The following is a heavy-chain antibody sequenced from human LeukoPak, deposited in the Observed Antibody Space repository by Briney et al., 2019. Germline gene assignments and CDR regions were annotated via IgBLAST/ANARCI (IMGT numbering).Heavy chain of an antibody. CDR3: ARIRPTVEGNALDF. D-gene: IGHD4-23*01. V-gene: IGHV4-38-2*02. CDR1: GYSISSGYY. CDR2: IYYSGST. Sequence: SETLSLTCTVSGYSISSGYYWGWIRQPPGKGLEWIGSIYYSGSTYYNPSLKSRVTISVDTSKNQFSLKLSSVTAADTAVYYCARIRPTVEGNALDFWGKGTMATVSS. J-gene: IGHJ3*01.